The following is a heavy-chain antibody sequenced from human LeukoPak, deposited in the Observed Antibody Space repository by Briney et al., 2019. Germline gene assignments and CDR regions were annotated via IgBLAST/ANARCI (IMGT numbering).Heavy chain of an antibody. CDR1: GYTFTGYY. V-gene: IGHV1-2*02. CDR3: FLEVAFPN. CDR2: INPNSGVT. J-gene: IGHJ4*02. D-gene: IGHD5-12*01. Sequence: ASVKVSCKASGYTFTGYYMHWVRQAPGQGLEWMGWINPNSGVTKYAQKFQGRVTMTRDTSISTAYMELSRLISDDTAVYYCFLEVAFPNWGQGTLVTVSS.